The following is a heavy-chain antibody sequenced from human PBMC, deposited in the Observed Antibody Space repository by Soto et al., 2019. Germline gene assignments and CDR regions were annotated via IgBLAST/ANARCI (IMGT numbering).Heavy chain of an antibody. CDR3: ERGGAPDIRSGWGSYYKYNGMDV. J-gene: IGHJ6*02. CDR2: INPNSGGT. D-gene: IGHD3-10*01. CDR1: GYPFTGYY. V-gene: IGHV1-2*02. Sequence: GSSVKDSCKASGYPFTGYYMHWVRQAPGQGLEWMGWINPNSGGTNYAQKFQCRVTRTRDTSITTPYMQLSRLRSDDTAVYYCERGGAPDIRSGWGSYYKYNGMDVWGQGTTVTVSS.